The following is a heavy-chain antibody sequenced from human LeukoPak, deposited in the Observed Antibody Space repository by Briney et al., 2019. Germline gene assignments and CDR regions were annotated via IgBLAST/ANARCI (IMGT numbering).Heavy chain of an antibody. CDR1: GGSFSGYY. D-gene: IGHD3-10*01. CDR2: INHSGST. J-gene: IGHJ4*02. Sequence: PSETLSLTCAVYGGSFSGYYWCWIRQPPGKGLEWIGEINHSGSTNYNPSLKSRVTISVDTSKNQFSLKLSSVTAADTAVYYCARAPTSRLLWFGELLSTGWYFDYWGQGTLVTVSS. CDR3: ARAPTSRLLWFGELLSTGWYFDY. V-gene: IGHV4-34*01.